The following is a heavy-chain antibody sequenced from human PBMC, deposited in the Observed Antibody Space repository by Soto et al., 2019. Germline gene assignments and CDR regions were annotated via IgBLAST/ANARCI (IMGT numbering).Heavy chain of an antibody. CDR1: GFSFTTAGVA. Sequence: PTPVNPTQTLTLTCTFSGFSFTTAGVAVGWIRQTPGGALEWLTLIYYNDDRRFSPSLKTRLTITGDTSKNQVVLSLTNVDPGDTATYFCAHSDGGYEIIYFDFWGQGIPVTVSS. J-gene: IGHJ4*02. CDR3: AHSDGGYEIIYFDF. CDR2: IYYNDDR. V-gene: IGHV2-5*01. D-gene: IGHD5-12*01.